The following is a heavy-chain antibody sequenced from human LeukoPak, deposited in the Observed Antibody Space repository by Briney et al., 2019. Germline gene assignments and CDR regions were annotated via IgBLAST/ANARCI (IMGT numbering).Heavy chain of an antibody. Sequence: PGGSLRLSCAASGFTFSSYEMNWVRQAPGKGLEWVSYISSSGSTIYYADSVKGRFTISRDNAKNSLYLQMNSLRAEDTAVYYCPRAAGGSGSYYKYWGQGTLVTVSS. D-gene: IGHD3-10*01. J-gene: IGHJ4*02. CDR1: GFTFSSYE. CDR3: PRAAGGSGSYYKY. V-gene: IGHV3-48*03. CDR2: ISSSGSTI.